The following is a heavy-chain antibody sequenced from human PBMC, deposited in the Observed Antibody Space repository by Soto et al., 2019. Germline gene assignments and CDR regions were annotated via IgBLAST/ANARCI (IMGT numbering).Heavy chain of an antibody. CDR1: GFTFSSYS. J-gene: IGHJ3*02. CDR2: ISSSSSYI. V-gene: IGHV3-21*01. CDR3: ARIQLGYAAFDI. Sequence: GGSLRLSCAASGFTFSSYSMNWVRQAPGKGLEWVSSISSSSSYIYYADSVKGRFTISRDNAKNSLYLQMNSLRAEDTAVYYCARIQLGYAAFDICGQGTMVTXS. D-gene: IGHD6-6*01.